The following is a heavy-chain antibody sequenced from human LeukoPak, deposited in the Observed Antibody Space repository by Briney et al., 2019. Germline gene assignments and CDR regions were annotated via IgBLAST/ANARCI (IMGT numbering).Heavy chain of an antibody. CDR1: GDSINNYY. CDR3: AGTPYCSRDNCHRFYTGNDGFNV. V-gene: IGHV4-4*09. Sequence: SDTLSLTCTVSGDSINNYYWTWIRQPPGKGLEWIGNIYSTGSTSYNPSLKSRVSISPDTTKNQISLKLNSVTAADTAVYCCAGTPYCSRDNCHRFYTGNDGFNVWGQGTRVTVSS. CDR2: IYSTGST. D-gene: IGHD2-15*01. J-gene: IGHJ3*01.